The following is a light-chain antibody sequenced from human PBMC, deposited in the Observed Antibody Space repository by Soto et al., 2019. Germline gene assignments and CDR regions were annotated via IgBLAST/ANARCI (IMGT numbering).Light chain of an antibody. CDR3: QSYDSRLSGSV. CDR1: SSNIGAGYD. V-gene: IGLV1-40*01. CDR2: GNS. Sequence: QAVVTQPPSVSGAPGQGVTISCTGSSSNIGAGYDVHWYQQLPGTAPKLLMHGNSNRPSGVPDRFSGTKSGTSASLAIAGLQAEDEADYYCQSYDSRLSGSVFGGGTQLTVL. J-gene: IGLJ3*02.